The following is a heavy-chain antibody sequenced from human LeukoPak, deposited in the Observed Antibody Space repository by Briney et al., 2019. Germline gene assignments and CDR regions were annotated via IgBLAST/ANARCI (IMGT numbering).Heavy chain of an antibody. CDR1: GGSFSGYY. CDR2: INHSGST. V-gene: IGHV4-34*01. D-gene: IGHD6-19*01. CDR3: ARHKWAAVAGVFDY. J-gene: IGHJ4*02. Sequence: SETLSLTCAVYGGSFSGYYWSWIRQPPGKGLEWIGEINHSGSTNYNPPLKSRVTISVDTSKNQFSLKLSSVTAADTAVYYCARHKWAAVAGVFDYWGQGTLVTVSS.